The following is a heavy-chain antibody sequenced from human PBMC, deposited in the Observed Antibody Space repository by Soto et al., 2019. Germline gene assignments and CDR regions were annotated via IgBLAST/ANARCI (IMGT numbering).Heavy chain of an antibody. J-gene: IGHJ5*02. CDR3: AREGYVGFNWFAP. CDR2: INVGNGNT. CDR1: GYTFTTSA. D-gene: IGHD2-15*01. V-gene: IGHV1-3*01. Sequence: GASVKVSCKASGYTFTTSALHWVRQAPGQGLEWMGWINVGNGNTKYSQKFQGRVTITRDTSASTAYIELSSLRSEDTGVYYCAREGYVGFNWFAPWGQGTLVTVSS.